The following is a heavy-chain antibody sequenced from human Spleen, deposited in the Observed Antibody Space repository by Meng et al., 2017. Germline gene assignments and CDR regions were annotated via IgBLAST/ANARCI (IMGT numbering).Heavy chain of an antibody. CDR3: ARDLSYYYDIPGIFDY. D-gene: IGHD3-22*01. CDR1: GYTFPDYW. CDR2: ISAYNGNT. J-gene: IGHJ4*02. Sequence: ASVKVSCKASGYTFPDYWLHWVRRAPGQGLERMGWISAYNGNTNYAQKLQGRVTMTTDTSTSTAYMELRSLRSDDTAVYYCARDLSYYYDIPGIFDYWGQGTLVTVSS. V-gene: IGHV1-18*04.